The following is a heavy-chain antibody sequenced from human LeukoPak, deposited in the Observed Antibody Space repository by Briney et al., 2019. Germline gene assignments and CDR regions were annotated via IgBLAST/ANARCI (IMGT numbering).Heavy chain of an antibody. CDR3: ARVPVVALVGAYYFDY. CDR2: INPNSGGT. V-gene: IGHV1-2*04. J-gene: IGHJ4*02. D-gene: IGHD1-26*01. CDR1: GYTFTGYY. Sequence: ASVKVSCKASGYTFTGYYMHWVRQAPGQGLEWMGWINPNSGGTNYAQKFQGWVTMTRDTSISTAYMELSRLRSDDTAVYYCARVPVVALVGAYYFDYWGQGTLVTVSS.